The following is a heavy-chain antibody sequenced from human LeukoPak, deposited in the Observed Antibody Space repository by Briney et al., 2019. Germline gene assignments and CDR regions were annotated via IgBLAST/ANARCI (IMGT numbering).Heavy chain of an antibody. CDR2: MNPNSGNT. D-gene: IGHD4-17*01. Sequence: ASVKVSCKASGYTFTSYDTNWVRQATGQGLEWMGWMNPNSGNTGYAQKFQGRVTMTRDTSISTAYMELSSLRSEDTAVYYCARGGNGDYALDYWGQGTLVTVSS. CDR3: ARGGNGDYALDY. CDR1: GYTFTSYD. J-gene: IGHJ4*02. V-gene: IGHV1-8*01.